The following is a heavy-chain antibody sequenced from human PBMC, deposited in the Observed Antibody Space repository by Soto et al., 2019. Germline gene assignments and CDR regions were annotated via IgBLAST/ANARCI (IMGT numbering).Heavy chain of an antibody. J-gene: IGHJ5*02. CDR2: IYYAGDT. V-gene: IGHV4-39*01. CDR1: GASISSSNYY. D-gene: IGHD6-13*01. CDR3: ARLVGSWSNTFDP. Sequence: TSETLSLTCTVSGASISSSNYYWGWIRQPPGKGLEWIGTIYYAGDTYYNPSLKSRVATSVDTSKNQFSLKLTSVTAADTAVYYCARLVGSWSNTFDPWGQGTLVTVSS.